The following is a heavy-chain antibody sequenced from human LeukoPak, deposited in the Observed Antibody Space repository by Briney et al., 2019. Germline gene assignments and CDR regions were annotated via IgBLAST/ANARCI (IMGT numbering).Heavy chain of an antibody. Sequence: PGGSLRLSCAASGFTFSDYYMSWIRRAPGKGLEWVSYISSSGSTIYYADSVKGRFTISRDNAKNSLYLQMNSLRAEDTAVYYCASVFAPTGGYGMDVWGQGTTVTVSS. D-gene: IGHD2-8*02. V-gene: IGHV3-11*01. CDR3: ASVFAPTGGYGMDV. CDR2: ISSSGSTI. CDR1: GFTFSDYY. J-gene: IGHJ6*02.